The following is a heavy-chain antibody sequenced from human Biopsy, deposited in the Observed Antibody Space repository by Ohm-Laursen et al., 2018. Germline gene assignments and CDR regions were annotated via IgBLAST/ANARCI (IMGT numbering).Heavy chain of an antibody. CDR1: GYSFTTYD. Sequence: ASVKVSCKASGYSFTTYDVNWVRQARGQGLEWMGWMIPNSGKTGYAQRFQGRVTLTMNTSIGTAYMELSGLKSEDTAVYYCATPFQYYDSWGGYPPFDHWGQGTLVTVSS. J-gene: IGHJ4*02. CDR2: MIPNSGKT. D-gene: IGHD3-3*01. CDR3: ATPFQYYDSWGGYPPFDH. V-gene: IGHV1-8*01.